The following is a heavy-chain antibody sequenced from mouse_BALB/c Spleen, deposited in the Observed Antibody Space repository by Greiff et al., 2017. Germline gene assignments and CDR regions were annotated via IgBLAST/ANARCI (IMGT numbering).Heavy chain of an antibody. CDR2: ISYSGST. V-gene: IGHV3-8*02. CDR1: GDSITSGY. D-gene: IGHD2-14*01. CDR3: ARKRIGYDAMDY. Sequence: EVMLVESGPSLVKPSQTLSLTCSVTGDSITSGYWNWIRKFPGNKLEYMGYISYSGSTYYNPSPKSRISITRDTSKNQYYLQLNSVTTEDTATYYCARKRIGYDAMDYWGQGTSVTVSS. J-gene: IGHJ4*01.